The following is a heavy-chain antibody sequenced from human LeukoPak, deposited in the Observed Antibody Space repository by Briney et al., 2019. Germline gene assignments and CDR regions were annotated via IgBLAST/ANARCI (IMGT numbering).Heavy chain of an antibody. CDR1: NFDFFSYG. V-gene: IGHV3-74*01. J-gene: IGHJ4*01. D-gene: IGHD2-21*02. CDR3: TRELPREVTLDY. Sequence: GGSLRLSCVASNFDFFSYGMQWVRQAPGKGLVWVSRIFTDGSTTSYADSVKGRFTISRDNAKNTLYLEMKSLRVEDTAVYYCTRELPREVTLDYWGQGTLVTVSP. CDR2: IFTDGSTT.